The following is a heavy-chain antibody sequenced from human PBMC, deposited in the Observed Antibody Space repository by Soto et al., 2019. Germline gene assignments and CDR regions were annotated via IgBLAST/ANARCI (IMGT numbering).Heavy chain of an antibody. J-gene: IGHJ6*04. CDR1: GYTFTSYG. Sequence: SVKVSCKASGYTFTSYGISWVRQAPGQGLEWMGGIIPIFGTANYAQKFQGRVTITADESTSTAYMELSSLRSEDTAVYYCARVGGLNGMDAWGEGTTVTVSS. CDR2: IIPIFGTA. D-gene: IGHD5-12*01. CDR3: ARVGGLNGMDA. V-gene: IGHV1-69*13.